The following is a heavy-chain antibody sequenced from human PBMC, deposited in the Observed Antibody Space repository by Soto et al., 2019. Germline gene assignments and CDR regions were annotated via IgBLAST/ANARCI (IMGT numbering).Heavy chain of an antibody. CDR2: ISGSGGST. V-gene: IGHV3-23*01. D-gene: IGHD2-21*02. J-gene: IGHJ4*02. Sequence: PGGSLRLSCAASGFTFSSYAMSWVRQAPGKGLEWVLAISGSGGSTYYADSVKGRFTISRDNSKNTLYPQMNSLRAEDTAVYYCAKDVRYVAVTGPSADYWGQGTLVTVSS. CDR1: GFTFSSYA. CDR3: AKDVRYVAVTGPSADY.